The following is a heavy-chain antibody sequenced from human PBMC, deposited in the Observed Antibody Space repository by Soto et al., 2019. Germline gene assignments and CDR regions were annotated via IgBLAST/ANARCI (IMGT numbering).Heavy chain of an antibody. CDR2: IYHSGST. D-gene: IGHD3-10*01. CDR3: ARHNYGSGSTYFDY. Sequence: TLQPLSLTCAVSGGSSVDGGYSRSLIRQPPGNGLEWIGYIYHSGSTYYNPSLKSRVTISVDRSKNQFSLKLSSVTAADTAVYYCARHNYGSGSTYFDYWGQGTLVTVSS. J-gene: IGHJ4*02. V-gene: IGHV4-30-2*01. CDR1: GGSSVDGGYS.